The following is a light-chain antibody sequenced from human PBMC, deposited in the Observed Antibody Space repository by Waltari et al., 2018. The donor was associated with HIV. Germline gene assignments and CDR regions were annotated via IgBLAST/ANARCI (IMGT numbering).Light chain of an antibody. Sequence: EIVLTQSPATLSVSPGERATLSCGASHSCNSDFAWYQQKPGQAPRLLIYGASSRASGIPDRFSGSGSVTEFILTISSLQSEDFAIYYCQQYYQWPPITFGQGTRLEIK. CDR3: QQYYQWPPIT. CDR1: HSCNSD. V-gene: IGKV3-15*01. CDR2: GAS. J-gene: IGKJ5*01.